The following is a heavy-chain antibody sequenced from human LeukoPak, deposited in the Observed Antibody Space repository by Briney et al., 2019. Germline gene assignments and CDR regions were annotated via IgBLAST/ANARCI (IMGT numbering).Heavy chain of an antibody. Sequence: RPGGSLRLSCAASGFTFSSYAMSWVRQAPGKGLEWVSAISGSGGSTYYADSVKGRFTISRDNSKNTLYLQMNSLRAEDTAVYYCAKDWTAVAGTWSLPTFDYWGQGTLVTVSS. D-gene: IGHD6-19*01. V-gene: IGHV3-23*01. J-gene: IGHJ4*02. CDR3: AKDWTAVAGTWSLPTFDY. CDR1: GFTFSSYA. CDR2: ISGSGGST.